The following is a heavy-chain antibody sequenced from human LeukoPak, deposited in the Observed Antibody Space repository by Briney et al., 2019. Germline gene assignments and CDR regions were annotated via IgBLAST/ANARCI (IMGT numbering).Heavy chain of an antibody. J-gene: IGHJ5*02. CDR3: ARDNSGGSTWWFDP. CDR2: INPSGSYT. Sequence: ASVKVSCKASGYTFTGYYMHWVRQAPGQGLEWMGIINPSGSYTGYAQKFQGRVTMTRDTSTSTVYTELSSLRSEDTAVYYCARDNSGGSTWWFDPWGQGTLVTVSS. V-gene: IGHV1-46*01. D-gene: IGHD2-15*01. CDR1: GYTFTGYY.